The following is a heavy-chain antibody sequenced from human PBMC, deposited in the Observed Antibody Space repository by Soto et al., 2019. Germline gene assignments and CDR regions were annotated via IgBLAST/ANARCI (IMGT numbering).Heavy chain of an antibody. CDR1: GYTFTRNG. CDR2: ISGSNGNT. J-gene: IGHJ5*02. CDR3: ASDSSGSFDP. Sequence: QVQLVQSGAEVKKPGASVKVSCKASGYTFTRNGISWVRQAPGQGLEWMGWISGSNGNTDYAPKLQGRVTMTTDTSTSTDYMELRSLRSDDTAVYYCASDSSGSFDPWGQGTLVIVSS. V-gene: IGHV1-18*01. D-gene: IGHD3-22*01.